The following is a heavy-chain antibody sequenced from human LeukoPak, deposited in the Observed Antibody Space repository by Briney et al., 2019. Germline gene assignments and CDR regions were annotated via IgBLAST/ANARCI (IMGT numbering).Heavy chain of an antibody. Sequence: SETLSLTCAVSGASISSSYWSWIRQSPGKGLEWIRYIYHTGSTNYNPSLESRVTISVDRSRNQFSLKLTSVTAADTAVYYCARGYFDSRGYSNPFDHWGQGALVAVSS. V-gene: IGHV4-59*01. CDR2: IYHTGST. CDR1: GASISSSY. CDR3: ARGYFDSRGYSNPFDH. D-gene: IGHD3-22*01. J-gene: IGHJ4*02.